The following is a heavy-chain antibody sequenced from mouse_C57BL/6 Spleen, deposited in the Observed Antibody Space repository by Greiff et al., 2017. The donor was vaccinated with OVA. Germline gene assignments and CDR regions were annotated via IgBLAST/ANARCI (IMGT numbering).Heavy chain of an antibody. CDR1: GYTFTSYW. D-gene: IGHD1-1*02. CDR2: IDPSDSYT. J-gene: IGHJ4*01. V-gene: IGHV1-69*01. CDR3: ARYGEGMDY. Sequence: VQLQQPGAELVMPGASVKLSCKASGYTFTSYWMHWVKQRPGQGLEWIGEIDPSDSYTNYNQKFKGKSTLTVDKSSSTAYMQLSSLTSEDSAVYYCARYGEGMDYWGQGTSVTVSS.